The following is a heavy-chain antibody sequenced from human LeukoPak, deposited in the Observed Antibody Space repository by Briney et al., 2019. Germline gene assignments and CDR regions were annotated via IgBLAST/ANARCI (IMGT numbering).Heavy chain of an antibody. Sequence: GGSLRLSCAASGFTFSSYTMNWVRQAPGKGLEWVASISSSSTYIYHADSVKGRFTISRDNAKNSLFLQMNSLRAEDTAVYYCARGTRPDSSGYTYYYGMDVWGQGTTVTVSS. CDR1: GFTFSSYT. J-gene: IGHJ6*02. CDR2: ISSSSTYI. D-gene: IGHD3-22*01. V-gene: IGHV3-21*01. CDR3: ARGTRPDSSGYTYYYGMDV.